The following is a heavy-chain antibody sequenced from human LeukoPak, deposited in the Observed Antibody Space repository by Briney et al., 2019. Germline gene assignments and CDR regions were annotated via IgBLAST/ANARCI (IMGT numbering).Heavy chain of an antibody. D-gene: IGHD3-22*01. CDR1: GFTFSDYY. Sequence: GGSLRLSCEAPGFTFSDYYMSWLRQAPGKGLEWVAYIGDSGRTVYYADSVKGRFTISRDNAKNSVYLQMNNLRAEDTAVYYCARDRLGDYDHSGYYDKWGQGTLVTVSS. CDR2: IGDSGRTV. CDR3: ARDRLGDYDHSGYYDK. V-gene: IGHV3-11*01. J-gene: IGHJ4*02.